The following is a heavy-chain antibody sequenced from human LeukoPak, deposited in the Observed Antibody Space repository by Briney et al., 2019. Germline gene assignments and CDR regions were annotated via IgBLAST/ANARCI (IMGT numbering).Heavy chain of an antibody. Sequence: PSETLSLTCAVYGGSFSGYYWSWIRQPPGKGLEWIGEINHSGSTNYNPSLKSRVTISVDTSKNQFSLKLSSVTAADTAVYYCARHYDNDAFDIWGQGTMVTVSS. CDR2: INHSGST. V-gene: IGHV4-34*01. J-gene: IGHJ3*02. CDR3: ARHYDNDAFDI. CDR1: GGSFSGYY. D-gene: IGHD3-22*01.